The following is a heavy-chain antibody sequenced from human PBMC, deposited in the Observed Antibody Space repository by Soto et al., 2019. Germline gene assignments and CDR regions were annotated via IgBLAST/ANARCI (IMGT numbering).Heavy chain of an antibody. V-gene: IGHV4-38-2*01. CDR2: IYHSGST. D-gene: IGHD3-10*01. CDR1: GYSISSGYY. Sequence: SETLSLTCAVSGYSISSGYYWGWIRQPPGKGLEWIGSIYHSGSTYNNPSLKSRVTISVGTSKNQFSLKLSSVTAADTAVYYCARVGGYGMDVWGQGTTVTVSS. J-gene: IGHJ6*02. CDR3: ARVGGYGMDV.